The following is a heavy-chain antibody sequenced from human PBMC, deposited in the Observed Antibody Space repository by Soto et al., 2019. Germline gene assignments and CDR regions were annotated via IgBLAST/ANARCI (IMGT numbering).Heavy chain of an antibody. CDR1: GYTFTGYY. J-gene: IGHJ3*02. D-gene: IGHD2-2*01. CDR2: INPNSGGT. CDR3: ARTANCSSTSCYGKAFDI. V-gene: IGHV1-2*04. Sequence: ASVTVSCKASGYTFTGYYMHWVRQAPGQGLEWMGWINPNSGGTNYAQKFQGWVTMTRDTSISTAYMELSRLRSDDTAVYYCARTANCSSTSCYGKAFDIWGQGTMVTVSS.